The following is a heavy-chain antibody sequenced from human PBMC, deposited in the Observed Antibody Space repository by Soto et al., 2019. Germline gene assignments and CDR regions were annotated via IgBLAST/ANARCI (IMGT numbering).Heavy chain of an antibody. Sequence: QVQLVESGGGVVQPGRSLRLSCAVSGFTFSSYSMHWVRQDPDMGLEWVAFISFAGNNKYYADSVKGRFTISRDNSNNMLYLEMNSLRPDDTAVYYCARDRQKALVVVAATGGVDYWGQGTPVTVSS. J-gene: IGHJ4*02. CDR3: ARDRQKALVVVAATGGVDY. CDR1: GFTFSSYS. V-gene: IGHV3-30*04. CDR2: ISFAGNNK. D-gene: IGHD2-15*01.